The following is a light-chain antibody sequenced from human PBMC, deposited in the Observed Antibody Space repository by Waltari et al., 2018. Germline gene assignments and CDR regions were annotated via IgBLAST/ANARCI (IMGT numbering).Light chain of an antibody. V-gene: IGLV2-14*01. CDR3: SSYTSSITLV. J-gene: IGLJ2*01. CDR2: EVS. Sequence: QSALTQPASVSGSPGQSITISCTGTSSDVGGHNYVSWYQQHPGKAPKLMIYEVSNRPSGVSTRCSVSKSGNTASLTISGLQAEDEADYYCSSYTSSITLVFGGGTKLTVL. CDR1: SSDVGGHNY.